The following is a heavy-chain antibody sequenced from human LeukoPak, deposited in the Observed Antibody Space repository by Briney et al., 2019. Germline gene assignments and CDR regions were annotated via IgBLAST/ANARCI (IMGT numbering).Heavy chain of an antibody. CDR1: GFTFSSYA. J-gene: IGHJ1*01. V-gene: IGHV3-23*01. CDR3: AKQPYSGSYPPAEYFQH. CDR2: ISGSGGST. D-gene: IGHD1-26*01. Sequence: PGGSLRLSCAASGFTFSSYALSWVRQAPGKGLEWVSTISGSGGSTYYADSVKGRFTISRDNFKNTLYLQMNSLRAEDTAVYYCAKQPYSGSYPPAEYFQHWGQGTLVTVS.